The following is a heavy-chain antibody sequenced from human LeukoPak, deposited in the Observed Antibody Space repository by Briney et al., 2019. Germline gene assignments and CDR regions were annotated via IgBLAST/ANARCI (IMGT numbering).Heavy chain of an antibody. CDR2: ISGSGGST. Sequence: GGSLRLSCAASGFTFSSYAMSWVRQAPGKGLEWASAISGSGGSTYYADSVKGRFTISRDNSKNTLYLQMNSLRAEDTAVYYCAKDAHIVVVIATHDYWGQGTLVTVSS. J-gene: IGHJ4*02. D-gene: IGHD2-21*01. V-gene: IGHV3-23*01. CDR1: GFTFSSYA. CDR3: AKDAHIVVVIATHDY.